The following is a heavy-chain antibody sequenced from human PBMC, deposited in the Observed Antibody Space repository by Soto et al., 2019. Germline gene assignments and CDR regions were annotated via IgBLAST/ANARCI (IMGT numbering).Heavy chain of an antibody. Sequence: PSETLSLTCTVSGGSISSGGYYWSWIRQHPGKGLEWIGYIYYSGSTYYNPSLKSRVTISVDTSKSQFSLKLSSVTAADTAVYYCARSSTSANYFDYWGQGTLVTVSS. V-gene: IGHV4-31*03. D-gene: IGHD2-2*01. CDR1: GGSISSGGYY. CDR2: IYYSGST. CDR3: ARSSTSANYFDY. J-gene: IGHJ4*02.